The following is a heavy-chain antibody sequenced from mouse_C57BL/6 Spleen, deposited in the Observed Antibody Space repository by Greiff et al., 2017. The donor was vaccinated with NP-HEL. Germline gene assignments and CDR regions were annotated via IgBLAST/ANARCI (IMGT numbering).Heavy chain of an antibody. D-gene: IGHD2-2*01. CDR2: IHPNSGST. CDR3: ASGGYDGAWFAY. J-gene: IGHJ3*01. V-gene: IGHV1-64*01. Sequence: VQLQQPGAELVKPGASVKLSCKASGYTFTSYWMHWVKQRPGQGLEWIGMIHPNSGSTNYNEKFKSKATLTVDKSSSTAYMQLSSLTSEDSAVYYCASGGYDGAWFAYWGKGTLVTVSA. CDR1: GYTFTSYW.